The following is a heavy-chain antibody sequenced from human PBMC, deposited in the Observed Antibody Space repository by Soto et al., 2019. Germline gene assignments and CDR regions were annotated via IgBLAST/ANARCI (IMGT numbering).Heavy chain of an antibody. CDR3: ARGGPFKYSSGWFLKY. V-gene: IGHV4-34*01. CDR2: INHSGST. D-gene: IGHD6-19*01. Sequence: SETLSLTCAVYGGSFSGYYWSWIRQPPGKGLEWIGEINHSGSTNYNPSLKSRVTISVDTSKNQFSLKLSSVTAADTAVYYCARGGPFKYSSGWFLKYWGQGTLVTVSS. J-gene: IGHJ4*02. CDR1: GGSFSGYY.